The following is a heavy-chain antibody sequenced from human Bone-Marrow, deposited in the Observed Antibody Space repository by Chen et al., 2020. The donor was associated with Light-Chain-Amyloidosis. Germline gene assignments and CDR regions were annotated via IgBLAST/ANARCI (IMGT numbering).Heavy chain of an antibody. D-gene: IGHD5-12*01. V-gene: IGHV5-51*01. CDR2: IYPDDSDA. CDR3: ARRRDGYNFDY. J-gene: IGHJ4*02. Sequence: EVQLEQSGPDVKKPGESLKISCKGSGYTFPNYWTGWVRQMPGKGLEWMGVIYPDDSDARYSPSFEGQVTSSADKSITTAYLQWRSLKASDTAMYYCARRRDGYNFDYWGQGTLVTVSS. CDR1: GYTFPNYW.